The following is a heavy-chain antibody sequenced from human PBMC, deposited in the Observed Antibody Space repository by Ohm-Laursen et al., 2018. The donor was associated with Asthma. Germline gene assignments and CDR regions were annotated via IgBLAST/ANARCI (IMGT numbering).Heavy chain of an antibody. V-gene: IGHV4-30-4*02. CDR3: ARGYYP. D-gene: IGHD3-10*01. CDR1: GDSISSGNNY. Sequence: SDTLSLTCTVSGDSISSGNNYWSWIRQLPGKGLEWIGYIYYSGITYSNPSLRSRVSISVDTSKNQFSLKLSPVTAADTAVYYCARGYYPWGQGTLVTVSS. J-gene: IGHJ5*02. CDR2: IYYSGIT.